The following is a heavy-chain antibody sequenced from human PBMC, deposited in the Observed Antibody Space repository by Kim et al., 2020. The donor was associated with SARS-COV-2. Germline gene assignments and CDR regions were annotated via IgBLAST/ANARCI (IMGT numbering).Heavy chain of an antibody. Sequence: QKCQGRVTITADESTSTAYMELSSLRSEDTAVYYCVRLEGYDSSGYYFDYWGQGTLVTVSS. CDR3: VRLEGYDSSGYYFDY. J-gene: IGHJ4*02. D-gene: IGHD3-22*01. V-gene: IGHV1-69*01.